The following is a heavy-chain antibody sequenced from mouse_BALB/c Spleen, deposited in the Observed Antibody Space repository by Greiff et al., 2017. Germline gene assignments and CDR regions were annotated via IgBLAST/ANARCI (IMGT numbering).Heavy chain of an antibody. V-gene: IGHV3-2*02. Sequence: EVQLQQSGPGLVKPSQSLSLTCTVTGYSITSDYAWNWIRQFPGNKLEWMGYISYSGSTSYNPSLKSRISITRDTSKNQFFLQLNSVTTEDTATYYCAREEDFDYWGQGTTLTVSS. CDR2: ISYSGST. CDR1: GYSITSDYA. CDR3: AREEDFDY. J-gene: IGHJ2*01.